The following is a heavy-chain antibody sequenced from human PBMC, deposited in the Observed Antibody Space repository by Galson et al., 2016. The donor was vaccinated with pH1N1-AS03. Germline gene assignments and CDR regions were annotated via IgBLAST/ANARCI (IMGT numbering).Heavy chain of an antibody. Sequence: QSGAEVKKPGESLKISCKGSGYTFTNYWIGWVRQMPGKGLEWMGIIYLDDSDTRYSPSFQGQVTISADKSIGTAYLQWSSLKASDTAMYYCARLTLGSGWPCDYWGQGTLVTVSS. V-gene: IGHV5-51*01. J-gene: IGHJ4*01. CDR1: GYTFTNYW. CDR3: ARLTLGSGWPCDY. CDR2: IYLDDSDT. D-gene: IGHD6-19*01.